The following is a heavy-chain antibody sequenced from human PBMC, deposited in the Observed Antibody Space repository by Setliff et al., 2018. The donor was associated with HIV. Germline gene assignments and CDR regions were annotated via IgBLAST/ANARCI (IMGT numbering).Heavy chain of an antibody. Sequence: TSETLSLTCTVSGGSISSYFWSWVRQSPGKGLEWIGYNFNSGSTNYNPSLKSRVTIYRDNAKNTLYLQMNSLRAEDTAVYYCAREGAPQWYSSGPTGYFQHWGQGTLVTVSS. CDR1: GGSISSYF. V-gene: IGHV4-4*08. CDR2: NFNSGST. D-gene: IGHD6-19*01. CDR3: AREGAPQWYSSGPTGYFQH. J-gene: IGHJ1*01.